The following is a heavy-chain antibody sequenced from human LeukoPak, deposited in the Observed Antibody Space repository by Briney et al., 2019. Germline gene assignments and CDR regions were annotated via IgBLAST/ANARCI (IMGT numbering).Heavy chain of an antibody. CDR3: VRQNLLVATSNPTFDY. CDR1: GGSITSSTYY. J-gene: IGHJ4*02. V-gene: IGHV4-39*01. Sequence: PSETLSLTCTVSGGSITSSTYYWGCIPQPPGKGLEWIVSIYYSGTTYHNPSLKSRVTISVDTSKNQFSQKVSSVTAADTAVYYCVRQNLLVATSNPTFDYWGQGTLVTVSS. D-gene: IGHD5-12*01. CDR2: IYYSGTT.